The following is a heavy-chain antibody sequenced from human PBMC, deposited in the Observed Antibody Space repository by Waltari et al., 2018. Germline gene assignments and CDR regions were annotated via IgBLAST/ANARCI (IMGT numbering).Heavy chain of an antibody. D-gene: IGHD1-26*01. V-gene: IGHV1-69*04. CDR2: IIPILGIA. CDR3: ARREVGATYFDY. CDR1: GGNFSSYF. J-gene: IGHJ4*02. Sequence: QVQMVESGVEVKKTGSSVRVYCKASGGNFSSYFMSGVRQAPGQGLEWMGGIIPILGIANYAQKFQGRVTITADESTSTAYMELSSLRSEDTAVYYCARREVGATYFDYWGQGTLVTVSS.